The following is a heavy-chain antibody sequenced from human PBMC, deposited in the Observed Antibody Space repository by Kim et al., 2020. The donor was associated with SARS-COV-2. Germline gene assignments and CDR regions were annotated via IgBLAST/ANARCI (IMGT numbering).Heavy chain of an antibody. J-gene: IGHJ4*02. CDR2: INSDGSST. CDR3: AREGGILAFDY. Sequence: GGSLRLSCAASGFTFSSYWMHWVRQAPGKGLVWVSRINSDGSSTSYADSVKGRFTISRDNAKNTLYLQMNSLRAEDTAVYYCAREGGILAFDYWGQGTLVTVSS. D-gene: IGHD3-3*02. V-gene: IGHV3-74*01. CDR1: GFTFSSYW.